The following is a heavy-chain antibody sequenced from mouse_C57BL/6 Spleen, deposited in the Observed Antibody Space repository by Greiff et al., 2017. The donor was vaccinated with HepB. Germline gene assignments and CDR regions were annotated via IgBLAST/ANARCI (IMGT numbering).Heavy chain of an antibody. Sequence: DVQLQESGPGLVKPSPSLSLPCSVTGYSITSGYYWNWIRQFPGNKLEWMGYISYDGSNNYNPSLKNRISITRDTSKNQFFLKLNSVTTEDTATYYCARRVARYAMHYWGQGTPATVSS. CDR2: ISYDGSN. V-gene: IGHV3-6*01. CDR1: GYSITSGYY. D-gene: IGHD1-1*02. CDR3: ARRVARYAMHY. J-gene: IGHJ4*01.